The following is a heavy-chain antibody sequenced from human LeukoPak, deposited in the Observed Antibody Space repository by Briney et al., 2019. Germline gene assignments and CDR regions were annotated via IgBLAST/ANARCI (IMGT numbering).Heavy chain of an antibody. CDR3: ARLPRYDFWS. V-gene: IGHV4-39*01. J-gene: IGHJ4*02. D-gene: IGHD3-3*01. CDR2: IYYSGTT. Sequence: SETLSLTCTVSGDXISRTNFYWGWLRQPPGKGLEWIGSIYYSGTTNYNPSLKSRVTISVDTSKKQFSLKLRSVTAADTAVYYCARLPRYDFWSWGQGTLVTVSS. CDR1: GDXISRTNFY.